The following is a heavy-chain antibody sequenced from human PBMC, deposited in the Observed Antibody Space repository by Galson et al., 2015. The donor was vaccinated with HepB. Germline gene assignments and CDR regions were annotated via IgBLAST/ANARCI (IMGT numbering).Heavy chain of an antibody. Sequence: SLRLSCAASGFNFSNAWMSWVRQAPGKGLEWVGRIKSKADGGTTDYAAPVKGRFTISRDDSKNTLYLQLNSLKTEDTAVYYCTRGLAGPGYCWGQGTLVTVSS. CDR3: TRGLAGPGYC. J-gene: IGHJ4*02. CDR1: GFNFSNAW. V-gene: IGHV3-15*01. D-gene: IGHD6-19*01. CDR2: IKSKADGGTT.